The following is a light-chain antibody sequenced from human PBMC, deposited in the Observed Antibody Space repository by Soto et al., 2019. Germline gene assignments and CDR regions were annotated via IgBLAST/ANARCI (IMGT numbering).Light chain of an antibody. CDR3: QHYDKSPMWT. CDR2: GAS. V-gene: IGKV3-20*01. J-gene: IGKJ1*01. CDR1: QNVSPTY. Sequence: VLTQSPATLSLSPGERATLSCRASQNVSPTYLAWYQQKPGQAPRLLIYGASTRATGVPDRFSGSGSGTDFTLVISTLEPEDFALYYCQHYDKSPMWTFGQGTKVE.